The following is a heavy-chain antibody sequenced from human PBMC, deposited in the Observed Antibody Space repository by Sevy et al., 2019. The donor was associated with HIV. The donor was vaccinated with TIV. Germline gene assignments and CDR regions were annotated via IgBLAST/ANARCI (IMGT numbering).Heavy chain of an antibody. V-gene: IGHV3-30*18. Sequence: GGSLRLSCAASGFTFSSYGMHWVRQAPGKGLEWVAVISNDGSNKNYADSVKGRFTISRDNSKNTLYLQMNSLRAEDTAVYYCAKDRTPYSSSSIAWFDPWGQGTLVTVSS. CDR2: ISNDGSNK. CDR1: GFTFSSYG. J-gene: IGHJ5*02. D-gene: IGHD6-6*01. CDR3: AKDRTPYSSSSIAWFDP.